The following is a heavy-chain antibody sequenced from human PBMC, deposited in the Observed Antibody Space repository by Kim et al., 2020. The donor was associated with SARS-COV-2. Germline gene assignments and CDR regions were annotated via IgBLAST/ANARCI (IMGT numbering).Heavy chain of an antibody. Sequence: SETLSLTCTFSGGSRNRYYWNWIRQPPGKGLEWIGFVSHSGTTNYNPSLKSRVSISLATSNNQFSLRVTSVTAADTAVYYCARLRGSDYDILTGYSYGLDVWGQGTTVTVSS. CDR1: GGSRNRYY. D-gene: IGHD3-9*01. V-gene: IGHV4-59*08. J-gene: IGHJ6*02. CDR2: VSHSGTT. CDR3: ARLRGSDYDILTGYSYGLDV.